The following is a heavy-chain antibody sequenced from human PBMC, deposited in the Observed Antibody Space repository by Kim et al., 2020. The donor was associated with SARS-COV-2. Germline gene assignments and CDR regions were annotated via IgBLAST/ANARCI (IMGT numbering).Heavy chain of an antibody. CDR3: ARPEGGWYGEGWFDP. V-gene: IGHV5-51*01. J-gene: IGHJ5*02. Sequence: SFQGQVTISADKSISTAYLQWSSLKASDTAMYYCARPEGGWYGEGWFDPWGQGTLVTVSS. D-gene: IGHD6-19*01.